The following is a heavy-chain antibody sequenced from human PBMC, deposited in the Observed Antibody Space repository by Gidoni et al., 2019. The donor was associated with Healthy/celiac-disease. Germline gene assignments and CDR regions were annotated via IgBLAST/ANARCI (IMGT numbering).Heavy chain of an antibody. V-gene: IGHV3-30*04. CDR3: ARERVVVTFDAFDI. Sequence: QVQLVESGGGVVQPGRSLRLSCAAYGFTFSSYAMHWVRQAPGKGLGWVAVISYDGSNKYYADSVKGRFTISRDNSKNTLYLQMNSLRAEDTAVYYCARERVVVTFDAFDIWGQGTMVTVSS. D-gene: IGHD2-21*02. J-gene: IGHJ3*02. CDR2: ISYDGSNK. CDR1: GFTFSSYA.